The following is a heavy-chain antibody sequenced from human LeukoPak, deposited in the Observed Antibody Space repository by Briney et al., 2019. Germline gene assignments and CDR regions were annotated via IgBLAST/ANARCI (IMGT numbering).Heavy chain of an antibody. D-gene: IGHD3-22*01. V-gene: IGHV1-69*05. CDR2: IIPIFGTA. Sequence: SVKVSCKASGGTFSSYAISWVRQAPGQGLQWMGRIIPIFGTANYAQKFQGRVTITTDESTSTAYMELSSLRSEDTAVYYCARDIGFGSGSFDYWGQGTLVTVSS. CDR1: GGTFSSYA. J-gene: IGHJ4*02. CDR3: ARDIGFGSGSFDY.